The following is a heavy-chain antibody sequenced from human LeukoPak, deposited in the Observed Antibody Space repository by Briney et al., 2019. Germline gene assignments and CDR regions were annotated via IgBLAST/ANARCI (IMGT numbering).Heavy chain of an antibody. CDR2: IIPIFGTA. V-gene: IGHV1-69*13. CDR3: ARVRGDFWSGYFGFDP. J-gene: IGHJ5*02. Sequence: SVKVSCKASGGTFGSYAISWVRQAPGQGLEWMGGIIPIFGTANYAQKFQGRVTITADESTSTAYMELSSLRSEDTAVYYCARVRGDFWSGYFGFDPWGQGTLVTVSS. D-gene: IGHD3-3*01. CDR1: GGTFGSYA.